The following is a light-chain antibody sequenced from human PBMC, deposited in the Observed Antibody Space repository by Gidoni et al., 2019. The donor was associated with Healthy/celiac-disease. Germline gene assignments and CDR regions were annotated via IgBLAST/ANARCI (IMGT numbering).Light chain of an antibody. CDR1: QSVSSY. CDR2: AAS. J-gene: IGKJ4*01. V-gene: IGKV3-11*01. Sequence: EIVLTQSPATLSLSPGERATLSCTASQSVSSYLAWYQQKPGQAPRLLIDAASNRATGIPARFSGSGSGTDFTLTISSLEPEDFAVYYCQQRSNWLTFGGGTKVEIK. CDR3: QQRSNWLT.